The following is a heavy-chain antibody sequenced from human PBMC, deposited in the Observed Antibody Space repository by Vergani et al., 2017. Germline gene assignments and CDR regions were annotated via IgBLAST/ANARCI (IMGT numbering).Heavy chain of an antibody. CDR2: ISWNSGSI. J-gene: IGHJ4*02. D-gene: IGHD3-16*01. V-gene: IGHV3-9*01. Sequence: EVQLVESGGGLVQPGRSLRLSCAASGFTFDDYAMHWVRQAPGKGLEWVSGISWNSGSIGYADSVKGRFTISRDNAKNSLYLQMNSLRAEDTALYYCARETQGDGWSEGRLVTVSS. CDR1: GFTFDDYA. CDR3: ARETQGDG.